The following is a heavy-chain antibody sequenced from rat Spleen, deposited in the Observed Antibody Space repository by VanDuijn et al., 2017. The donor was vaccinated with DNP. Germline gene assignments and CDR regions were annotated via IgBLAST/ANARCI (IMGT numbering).Heavy chain of an antibody. CDR3: TTDFERGY. V-gene: IGHV5-27*01. D-gene: IGHD1-11*01. J-gene: IGHJ2*01. CDR1: GFTFSKYG. Sequence: EVQLVESGGGFVQPGRSLKLSCAASGFTFSKYGMAWVRQAPTKGLEWVASISATGGSTSYRDSVKGRFTISRDNARSTLYLQMDSLRSEDTATYYCTTDFERGYWGQGVMVTVSS. CDR2: ISATGGST.